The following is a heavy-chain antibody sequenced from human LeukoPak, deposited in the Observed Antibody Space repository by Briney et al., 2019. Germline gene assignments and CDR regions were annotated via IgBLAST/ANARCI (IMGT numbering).Heavy chain of an antibody. Sequence: SETLSLTCTVSDGSISSTSYYWSWLRQPPGRGLEWIGYIYYSGSTNYNPSLKSRVTISVDTSKNQFSLKLSSVTAADTAVYYCARVVLLRDFWSGYYYYFDYWGQGTLVTVSS. J-gene: IGHJ4*02. V-gene: IGHV4-61*01. CDR2: IYYSGST. CDR1: DGSISSTSYY. CDR3: ARVVLLRDFWSGYYYYFDY. D-gene: IGHD3-3*01.